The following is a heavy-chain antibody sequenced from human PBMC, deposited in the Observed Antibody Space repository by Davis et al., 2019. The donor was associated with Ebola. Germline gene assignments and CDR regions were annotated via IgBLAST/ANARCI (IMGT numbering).Heavy chain of an antibody. D-gene: IGHD3-10*01. Sequence: ASVKVSCKASGYAFTNYYLYWVRKAPGQGLEWMGWISPRGGGTDYAQKFQGRVTLTLDTSIETAYMELPNLRSDDTAIYYCARSAYGSGSLDPWGQGTLVTVSS. CDR1: GYAFTNYY. J-gene: IGHJ5*02. CDR2: ISPRGGGT. V-gene: IGHV1-2*02. CDR3: ARSAYGSGSLDP.